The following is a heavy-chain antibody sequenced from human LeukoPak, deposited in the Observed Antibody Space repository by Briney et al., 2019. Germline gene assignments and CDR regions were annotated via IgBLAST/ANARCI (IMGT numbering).Heavy chain of an antibody. CDR2: ISRSGSNT. J-gene: IGHJ4*02. CDR1: GFTISDYY. CDR3: TREPQY. Sequence: GGSLRLSCAVSGFTISDYYMSWIRPAPGKGLEWVSYISRSGSNTHYADSVKGRFIISRDSAKNSLYLQMNSLRAEDAAVYYCTREPQYWGQGTLVTVSS. V-gene: IGHV3-11*01.